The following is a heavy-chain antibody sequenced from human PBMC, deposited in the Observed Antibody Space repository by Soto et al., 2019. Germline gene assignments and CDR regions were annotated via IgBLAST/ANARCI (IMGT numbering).Heavy chain of an antibody. CDR3: AKGVRPGYGHYYLDY. J-gene: IGHJ4*01. V-gene: IGHV3-30*18. CDR2: ISYDGSNK. D-gene: IGHD5-18*01. Sequence: GGSLRLSCAASGFTFSSYGMHWVRQAPGKGLEWVAVISYDGSNKYYADSVKGRLTISRDNSKNTLYLQMNSLRAEDTAVYYWAKGVRPGYGHYYLDYWGQGTLVTVSS. CDR1: GFTFSSYG.